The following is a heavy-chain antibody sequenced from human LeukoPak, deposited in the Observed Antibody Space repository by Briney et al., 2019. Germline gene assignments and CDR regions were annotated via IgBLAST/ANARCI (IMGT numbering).Heavy chain of an antibody. J-gene: IGHJ4*02. CDR2: ISGSGGST. CDR3: AKAPRGGYDSRIDY. V-gene: IGHV3-23*01. CDR1: GFTFSSYA. Sequence: GSLLLSCAASGFTFSSYALSWVRQAPGKGLEWVSSISGSGGSTYYADSVKGRFTISRDNSKNTLYLQMNSLRDEDTAIYYCAKAPRGGYDSRIDYGGQGTLVIVSA. D-gene: IGHD5-12*01.